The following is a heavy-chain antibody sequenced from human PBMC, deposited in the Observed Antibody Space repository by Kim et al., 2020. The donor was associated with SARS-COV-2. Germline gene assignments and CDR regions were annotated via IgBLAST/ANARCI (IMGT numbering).Heavy chain of an antibody. J-gene: IGHJ4*02. D-gene: IGHD6-6*01. CDR3: ARAAGSSSLLGYYFDY. Sequence: KFQGRVTITADESTSTAYMELSSLRSEDTAVYYCARAAGSSSLLGYYFDYWGQGTLVTVSS. V-gene: IGHV1-69*01.